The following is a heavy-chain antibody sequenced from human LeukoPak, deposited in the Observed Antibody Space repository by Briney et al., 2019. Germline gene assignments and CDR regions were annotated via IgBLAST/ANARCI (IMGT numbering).Heavy chain of an antibody. CDR1: GYTFTGYY. CDR2: INPNSGGT. CDR3: ARGPAAAVGSWFDP. Sequence: ASVKVSCKASGYTFTGYYMHWVRQAPGQGLEWMGWINPNSGGTNYAQKFQGRVTMTRDTSISTAYMELSRLRSDDTAVYYCARGPAAAVGSWFDPWGQGTLVTVSS. D-gene: IGHD6-13*01. V-gene: IGHV1-2*02. J-gene: IGHJ5*02.